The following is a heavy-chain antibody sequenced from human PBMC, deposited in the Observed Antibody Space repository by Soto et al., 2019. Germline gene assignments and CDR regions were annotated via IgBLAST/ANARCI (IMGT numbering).Heavy chain of an antibody. CDR3: ARSGADERNLGIDY. CDR1: GYTFTSYG. CDR2: ISAYNGNT. V-gene: IGHV1-18*01. D-gene: IGHD1-26*01. Sequence: ASVKVSCKASGYTFTSYGITWVRQAPGQGLEWMGWISAYNGNTNYAQKLQGRVTMTTGTSTSTAYIEVRSLGSDDTAVYYCARSGADERNLGIDYWGQGTLVTVSS. J-gene: IGHJ4*02.